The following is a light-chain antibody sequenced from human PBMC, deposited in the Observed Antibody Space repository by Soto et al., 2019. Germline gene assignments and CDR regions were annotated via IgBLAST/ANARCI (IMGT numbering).Light chain of an antibody. V-gene: IGKV1-5*03. J-gene: IGKJ2*01. CDR1: QSISPW. CDR3: QQYKTDSRT. CDR2: KAS. Sequence: DIQMTQSPSTLSASVGDRVTITCRASQSISPWLAWYQQKPGKAPKILIYKASTLESGVPSRFSGSGYGTEFTLTISSLQPDDFATYYCQQYKTDSRTFGQGTKLEIK.